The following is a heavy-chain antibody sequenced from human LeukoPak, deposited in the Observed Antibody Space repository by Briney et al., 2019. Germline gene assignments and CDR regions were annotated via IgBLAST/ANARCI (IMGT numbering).Heavy chain of an antibody. CDR1: GFTFNSYG. V-gene: IGHV3-30*18. CDR3: AKDQGYGGFGGDY. CDR2: ISYDGSNK. J-gene: IGHJ4*02. D-gene: IGHD4-23*01. Sequence: GGSLRLSCAASGFTFNSYGMHWVRQAPGKGLEWVAVISYDGSNKYYADSVKGRFTISRDNSKNTLYLQMNSLRAEDTAVYYCAKDQGYGGFGGDYWGQGTLVTVSS.